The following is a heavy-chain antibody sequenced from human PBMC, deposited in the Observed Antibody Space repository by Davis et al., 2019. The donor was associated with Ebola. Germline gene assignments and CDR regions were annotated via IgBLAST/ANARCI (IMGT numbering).Heavy chain of an antibody. Sequence: GESLKISCAASGFTFNSYWMSWVRQAPGKGPEWVASIKRGDGSDIYYADSVKGRFSISRDNAKNSLYLQMNSLRVEDTAVYYCVNPLYYYDSSVTGYWGQGTLVTVSS. CDR1: GFTFNSYW. CDR2: IKRGDGSDI. J-gene: IGHJ4*02. CDR3: VNPLYYYDSSVTGY. D-gene: IGHD3-22*01. V-gene: IGHV3-7*01.